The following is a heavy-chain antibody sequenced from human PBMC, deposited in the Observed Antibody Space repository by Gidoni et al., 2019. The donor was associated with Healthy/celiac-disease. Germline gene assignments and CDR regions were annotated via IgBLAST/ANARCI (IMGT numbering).Heavy chain of an antibody. J-gene: IGHJ4*02. CDR2: INHSGST. CDR1: GGSFSGYY. V-gene: IGHV4-34*01. D-gene: IGHD3-3*01. Sequence: QVQLQQWGAGLLKPSETLSLPCAVSGGSFSGYYWSWIRQPPGKGLEWIGEINHSGSTNYNPSLKSRVTISVDTSKNQFSLKLSSVTAADTAVYYCARGRGRYYDFWSGYLYFDYWGQGTLVTVSS. CDR3: ARGRGRYYDFWSGYLYFDY.